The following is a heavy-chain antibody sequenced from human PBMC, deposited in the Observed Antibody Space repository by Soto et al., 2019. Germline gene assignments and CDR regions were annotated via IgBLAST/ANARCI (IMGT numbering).Heavy chain of an antibody. V-gene: IGHV1-2*04. D-gene: IGHD2-21*01. CDR3: AIREDYPNSPFDP. Sequence: QVQLVQSGAEVKKPGASVKVSCKASGYTFTGYYMHWVRQAPGQGLEWMGWINPNRGGTNYAQKFQGWGTMTRHTSISTAYMELSRLRSADTAVYYCAIREDYPNSPFDPWGQGTLVTVSS. CDR1: GYTFTGYY. J-gene: IGHJ5*02. CDR2: INPNRGGT.